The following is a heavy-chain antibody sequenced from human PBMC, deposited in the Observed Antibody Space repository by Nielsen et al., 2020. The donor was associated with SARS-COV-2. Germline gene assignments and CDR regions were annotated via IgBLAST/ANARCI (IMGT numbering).Heavy chain of an antibody. Sequence: SETLSLTCAISGGTFGIYYWSWIPQAPGKGLEGIGETHNAGTTNYNRSLKSRVILSLDTSKNLFSLRLTSVTAADTALYFCASPFGDYDTGDTDHWGQGTLVTVSS. D-gene: IGHD4-17*01. CDR3: ASPFGDYDTGDTDH. CDR1: GGTFGIYY. CDR2: THNAGTT. V-gene: IGHV4-34*01. J-gene: IGHJ4*02.